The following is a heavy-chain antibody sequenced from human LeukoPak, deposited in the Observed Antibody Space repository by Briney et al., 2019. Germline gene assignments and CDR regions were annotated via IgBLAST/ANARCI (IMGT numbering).Heavy chain of an antibody. CDR2: MNPSSGNT. CDR3: ARGKRLRILEWFRGLYWFDP. D-gene: IGHD3-3*01. J-gene: IGHJ5*02. CDR1: GYTFISYD. V-gene: IGHV1-8*01. Sequence: ASVKLSCKASGYTFISYDINWVRQATGQGLKWMGWMNPSSGNTGYAQKFQGRVTMTRNTSISTAYMELSTLRSEDTAVYSGARGKRLRILEWFRGLYWFDPWGQGTLVTVSS.